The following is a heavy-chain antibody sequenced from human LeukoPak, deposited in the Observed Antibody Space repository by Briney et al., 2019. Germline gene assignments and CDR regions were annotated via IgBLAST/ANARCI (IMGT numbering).Heavy chain of an antibody. CDR3: ATTGVRSPNKMDF. CDR1: GYPFTSYG. Sequence: ASVKVSCKTSGYPFTSYGLTWVRKAPGQGLEWLGWISPYLGSSKSANKIEGRVVMTTDTSTTTAYMQLRSLRSDDTAIYYYATTGVRSPNKMDFWGQGTLVAVSS. CDR2: ISPYLGSS. V-gene: IGHV1-18*01. D-gene: IGHD7-27*01. J-gene: IGHJ4*02.